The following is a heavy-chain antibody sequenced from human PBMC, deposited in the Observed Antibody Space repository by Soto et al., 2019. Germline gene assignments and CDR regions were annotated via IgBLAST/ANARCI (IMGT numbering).Heavy chain of an antibody. CDR3: ARPMGGQWLVFFM. CDR1: GYTFTSYY. Sequence: QVQLVQSGAEVKKPGASVKVSCKASGYTFTSYYMHWVRQAPGQGLEWMGIINPSGGSTSYAQKFQGRVTMTRDTSTSTVYMEVSSLRSEDTAVYYCARPMGGQWLVFFMWGQGTLVTVSS. D-gene: IGHD6-19*01. V-gene: IGHV1-46*01. J-gene: IGHJ4*02. CDR2: INPSGGST.